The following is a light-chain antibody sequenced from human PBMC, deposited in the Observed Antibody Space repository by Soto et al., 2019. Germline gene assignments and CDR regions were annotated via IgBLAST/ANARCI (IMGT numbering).Light chain of an antibody. J-gene: IGLJ1*01. CDR1: SSDVGDYNY. CDR2: EVS. V-gene: IGLV2-14*01. Sequence: QSVLTQPASVSGSPGQSITISCTGTSSDVGDYNYVSWYQQPPGKAPKLMIYEVSTRPSGVSNRFSGSKSGNTASLTISGLQAEDEADYYCSSYTSSRPYVFGTGTKVTV. CDR3: SSYTSSRPYV.